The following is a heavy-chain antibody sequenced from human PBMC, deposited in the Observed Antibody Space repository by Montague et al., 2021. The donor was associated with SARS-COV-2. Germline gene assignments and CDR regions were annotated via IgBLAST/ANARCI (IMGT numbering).Heavy chain of an antibody. Sequence: SETLSLTCTVSGGSISSYYWSWIRQPPGKGLGWIGYIYYSGSTNYNPPLKSRVTISVDTSKNQFSLKLSSVTAADTAVYYCAREVRYYYDSSGPGAFDIWGQGTMVTVSS. D-gene: IGHD3-22*01. J-gene: IGHJ3*02. V-gene: IGHV4-59*01. CDR1: GGSISSYY. CDR3: AREVRYYYDSSGPGAFDI. CDR2: IYYSGST.